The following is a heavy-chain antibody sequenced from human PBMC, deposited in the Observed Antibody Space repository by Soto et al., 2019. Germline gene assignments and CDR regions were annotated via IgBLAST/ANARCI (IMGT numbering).Heavy chain of an antibody. CDR3: ARHLLGFFPNAMDV. J-gene: IGHJ6*02. CDR2: VYYMGAT. CDR1: GGYISSIRYY. V-gene: IGHV4-39*01. Sequence: TSQTMSLTCTVAGGYISSIRYYWGRIRQPPGKGLEWVGSVYYMGATHYNPSLRSRVTISVDMAKNQFSLNLNSVTAADTAVYYCARHLLGFFPNAMDVWGQGTSVTVS. D-gene: IGHD3-3*01.